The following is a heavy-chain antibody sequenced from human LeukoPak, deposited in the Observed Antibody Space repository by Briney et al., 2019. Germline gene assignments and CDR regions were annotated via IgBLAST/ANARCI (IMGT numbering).Heavy chain of an antibody. Sequence: VGSRRLSCAASGFTFSSYAMSWVRQAPGKGLEWVSAISGSGGSTYYADSVKGRFTISRDNSKNTLYLQMNSLRAEDTAVYYCAKDGGYQLRDFDYWGQGTLVTVSS. J-gene: IGHJ4*02. CDR2: ISGSGGST. CDR1: GFTFSSYA. V-gene: IGHV3-23*01. CDR3: AKDGGYQLRDFDY. D-gene: IGHD2-2*01.